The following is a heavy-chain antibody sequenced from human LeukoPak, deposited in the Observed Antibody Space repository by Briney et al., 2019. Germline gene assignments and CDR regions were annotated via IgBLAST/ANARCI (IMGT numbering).Heavy chain of an antibody. D-gene: IGHD6-13*01. CDR1: GGSISGSSYY. CDR3: ARPEYSSSWYAGHVSWFDP. Sequence: SETLSLTCAVSGGSISGSSYYWGWIRQPPGKGLEWIGSIYYSGSTNYNPSLKSRVTISVDTSKNQFSLKLSSVTAADTAVYYCARPEYSSSWYAGHVSWFDPWGQGTLVTVSS. CDR2: IYYSGST. V-gene: IGHV4-39*07. J-gene: IGHJ5*02.